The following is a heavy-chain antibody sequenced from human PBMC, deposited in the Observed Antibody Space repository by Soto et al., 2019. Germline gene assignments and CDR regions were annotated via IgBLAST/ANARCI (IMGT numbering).Heavy chain of an antibody. CDR2: ISSRRYTI. CDR1: GFSFSTYS. Sequence: EVQLVESGGGLVQPGGSLRLSCAASGFSFSTYSMNWVRQAPGKGLEWVSYISSRRYTIYYIDSVKGRFTISRDNAKSSLSLQMNSLGDEDTAVYYCAKGVGSSDNGMDAWGQGTTVTVSS. V-gene: IGHV3-48*02. CDR3: AKGVGSSDNGMDA. D-gene: IGHD6-6*01. J-gene: IGHJ6*02.